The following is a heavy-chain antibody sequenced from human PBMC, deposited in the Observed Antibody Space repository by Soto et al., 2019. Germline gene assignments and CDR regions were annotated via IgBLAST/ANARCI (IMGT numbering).Heavy chain of an antibody. J-gene: IGHJ3*02. Sequence: QVQLQESGPGLVKPSETLSLTCTVSGGSISSYYWSWIRQPPGKGLEWIGYIYYSGSTNYNPSLKSRVTISVDTSKNQFSLKLSSVTAADTAVYYCARGYYYVSGSYFPFDIWGQGTMVTVSS. CDR2: IYYSGST. CDR3: ARGYYYVSGSYFPFDI. D-gene: IGHD3-10*01. CDR1: GGSISSYY. V-gene: IGHV4-59*01.